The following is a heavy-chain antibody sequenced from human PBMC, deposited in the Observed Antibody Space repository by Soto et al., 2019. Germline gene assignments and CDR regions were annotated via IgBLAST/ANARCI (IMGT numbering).Heavy chain of an antibody. CDR3: GVAPTVYYYYGLDI. Sequence: PGGSLRLSCAASGFTFGSYAMSWVRQAPGKGLEWVSGISGSGGSTYYADSVKGRFTISRDNSKNTLCLQMNSLRAEDTAIYYCGVAPTVYYYYGLDIWGQGTTVTVS. CDR1: GFTFGSYA. D-gene: IGHD2-15*01. V-gene: IGHV3-23*01. J-gene: IGHJ6*02. CDR2: ISGSGGST.